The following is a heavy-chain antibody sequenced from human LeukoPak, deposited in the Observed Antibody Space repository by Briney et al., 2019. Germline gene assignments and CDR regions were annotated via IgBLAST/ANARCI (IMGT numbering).Heavy chain of an antibody. CDR3: ARHLSGVTGYTYGRGIDY. D-gene: IGHD5-18*01. J-gene: IGHJ4*02. CDR1: GFTFSSYW. V-gene: IGHV3-7*01. Sequence: WGSLRLSCAASGFTFSSYWMSWVRQAPGKGLEWVANIKKDGSEKYYVDSVKGRFTISRDNAKTSLYLQMISLRAEDTAVYYCARHLSGVTGYTYGRGIDYWGQGTLVTVSS. CDR2: IKKDGSEK.